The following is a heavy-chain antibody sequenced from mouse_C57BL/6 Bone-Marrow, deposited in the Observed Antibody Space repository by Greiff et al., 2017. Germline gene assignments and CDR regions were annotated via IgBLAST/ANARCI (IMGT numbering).Heavy chain of an antibody. J-gene: IGHJ4*01. V-gene: IGHV1-84*01. CDR3: ASSAMDY. CDR1: GYTFTDSY. CDR2: ISPGSGNT. Sequence: VQRVESGPELVKPGASVKISCKASGYTFTDSYINWVKQRPGQGLEWIGWISPGSGNTKYNAKFKGKATLTIDTSSSTAYMQLRSLTSEDSAVYFCASSAMDYWGQGTSVTVSS.